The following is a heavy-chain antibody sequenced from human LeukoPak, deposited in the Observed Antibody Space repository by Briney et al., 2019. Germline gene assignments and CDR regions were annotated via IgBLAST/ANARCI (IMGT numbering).Heavy chain of an antibody. CDR3: ARDGGSSWSSSDY. J-gene: IGHJ4*02. V-gene: IGHV4-34*01. CDR1: GGSFSGYY. CDR2: INHSGST. D-gene: IGHD6-13*01. Sequence: PSETLSLTCAVYGGSFSGYYWSWIRQPPGKGLEWIGEINHSGSTNYNPSLKSRVTISVDTSKNQFSLKLSSVTAADTAVYYCARDGGSSWSSSDYWGQGTLVTVSS.